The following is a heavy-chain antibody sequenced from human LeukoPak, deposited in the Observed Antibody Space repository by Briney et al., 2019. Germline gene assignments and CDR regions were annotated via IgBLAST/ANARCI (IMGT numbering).Heavy chain of an antibody. D-gene: IGHD6-19*01. J-gene: IGHJ5*02. CDR2: IYYSGST. V-gene: IGHV4-39*01. CDR1: GGSISSRSYY. Sequence: SETLSLTCTVSGGSISSRSYYWGWIRQPPGKGLEWIGSIYYSGSTYYNPSLKSRVTISVDTSKNQFSLKLNFVTAADTAVYYCARQPESVSNWFDPWGQGTLVTVSS. CDR3: ARQPESVSNWFDP.